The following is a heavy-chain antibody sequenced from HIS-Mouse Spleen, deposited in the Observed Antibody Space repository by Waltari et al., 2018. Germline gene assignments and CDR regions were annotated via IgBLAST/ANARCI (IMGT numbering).Heavy chain of an antibody. J-gene: IGHJ4*02. CDR3: ARDYSSSFFDY. D-gene: IGHD6-13*01. CDR2: ISYDGSNK. CDR1: GFTFSSYA. V-gene: IGHV3-30-3*01. Sequence: QVQLVESGGGVVQPGRSLRLSCAASGFTFSSYALHWVRQAPGKGLEWVAVISYDGSNKYYADSVKGRFTISRDNSKNTLYLQMNSLRAEDTAVYYCARDYSSSFFDYWGQGTLVTVSS.